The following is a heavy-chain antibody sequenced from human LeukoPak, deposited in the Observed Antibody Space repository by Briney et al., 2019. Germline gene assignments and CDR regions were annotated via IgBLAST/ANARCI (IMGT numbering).Heavy chain of an antibody. D-gene: IGHD3-10*01. J-gene: IGHJ6*02. CDR2: INPNSGGT. Sequence: GASVKVSCKASGYTFTGYYMHWVRQAPGQGLEWMGWINPNSGGTNYAQKFQGWVTMTRDTSISTAYMELSRLRSDDTAVYYCARTRVRGVTHYGMDVWGQGTTVTVSS. CDR3: ARTRVRGVTHYGMDV. V-gene: IGHV1-2*04. CDR1: GYTFTGYY.